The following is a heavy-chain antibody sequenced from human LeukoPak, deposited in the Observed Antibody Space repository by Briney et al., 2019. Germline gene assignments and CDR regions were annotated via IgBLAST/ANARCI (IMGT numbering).Heavy chain of an antibody. J-gene: IGHJ4*02. D-gene: IGHD2-15*01. CDR3: ANYCSGGSCYSGAFDY. Sequence: GGSLRLSCAASGFIFNNYAMSWVRQAPGKGLEWVSAISGNGGSTYYADSVKGRFTISRDNSKNTLYLQMNSLRAEDTAVYYCANYCSGGSCYSGAFDYWGQGTLVTVSS. CDR1: GFIFNNYA. V-gene: IGHV3-23*01. CDR2: ISGNGGST.